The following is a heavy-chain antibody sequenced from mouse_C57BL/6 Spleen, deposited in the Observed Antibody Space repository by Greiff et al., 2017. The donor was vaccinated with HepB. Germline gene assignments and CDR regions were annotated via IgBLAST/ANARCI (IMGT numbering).Heavy chain of an antibody. V-gene: IGHV1-52*01. CDR2: IDPSDSET. J-gene: IGHJ2*01. D-gene: IGHD2-10*01. Sequence: QVQLKQPGAELVRPGSSVKLSCKASGYTFTSYWMHWVKQRPIQGLEWIGNIDPSDSETHYNQKFKDKATLTVDKSSSTAYMQLSSLTSEDSAVYYCARGSYLSYFDYWGQGTTLTVSS. CDR3: ARGSYLSYFDY. CDR1: GYTFTSYW.